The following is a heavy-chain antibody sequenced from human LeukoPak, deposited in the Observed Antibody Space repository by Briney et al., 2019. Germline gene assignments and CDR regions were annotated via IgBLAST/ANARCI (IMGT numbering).Heavy chain of an antibody. CDR2: ITTSGGST. J-gene: IGHJ4*02. CDR3: ARGLRFSDY. V-gene: IGHV3-23*01. CDR1: GFTSGNYD. D-gene: IGHD3-3*01. Sequence: GGSLRLSCVVSGFTSGNYDMSWVRQAPGKGLEWVSVITTSGGSTKYADSVKGRFTISRDNSKNSLFLQMNSLRAEDTAVYYCARGLRFSDYWGQGTLVTVSS.